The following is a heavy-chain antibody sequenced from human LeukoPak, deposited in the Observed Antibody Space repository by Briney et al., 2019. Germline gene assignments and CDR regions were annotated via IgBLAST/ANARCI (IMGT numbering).Heavy chain of an antibody. CDR3: AKARGVIIAVNY. J-gene: IGHJ4*02. Sequence: PGGSLRLSCTASAFTFDDFPMHWVRQAPGKGLDWVSLILKDGSNAFYADSVKGRFTISRDDSGDTLFLQMNSLRAEDTAVYYCAKARGVIIAVNYWGQGTLVTVSS. CDR2: ILKDGSNA. V-gene: IGHV3-30-3*01. D-gene: IGHD6-19*01. CDR1: AFTFDDFP.